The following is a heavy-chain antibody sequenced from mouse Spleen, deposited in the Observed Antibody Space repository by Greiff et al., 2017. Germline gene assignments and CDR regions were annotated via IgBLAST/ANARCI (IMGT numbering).Heavy chain of an antibody. CDR3: ARWGNYGSSSWYFDV. CDR1: GFTFSDYY. J-gene: IGHJ1*03. V-gene: IGHV5-16*01. Sequence: EVHLVESEGGLVQPGSSMKLSCTASGFTFSDYYMAWVSQVPEKGLEWVANINYDGSSTYYLDSLKSRFIISRDNAKNILYLQMSSLKSEDTATYYCARWGNYGSSSWYFDVWGTGTTVTVSS. CDR2: INYDGSST. D-gene: IGHD1-1*01.